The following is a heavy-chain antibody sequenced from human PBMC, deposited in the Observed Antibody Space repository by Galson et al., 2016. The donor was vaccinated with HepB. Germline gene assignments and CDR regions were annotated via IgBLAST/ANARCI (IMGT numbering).Heavy chain of an antibody. V-gene: IGHV3-7*01. CDR2: INADGSWR. D-gene: IGHD3-10*01. CDR3: ARDPAFGALDY. CDR1: GFSFSNSW. J-gene: IGHJ4*02. Sequence: SLRLSCAVSGFSFSNSWMTWVRQTPEKGLEWVADINADGSWRAYMDSVKGRFTISRENVNNLLYLQMRGLRVEDSALYFCARDPAFGALDYWGQGTLVTVSS.